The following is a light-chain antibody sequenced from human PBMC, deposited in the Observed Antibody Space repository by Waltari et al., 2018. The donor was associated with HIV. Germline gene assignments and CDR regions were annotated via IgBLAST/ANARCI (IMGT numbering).Light chain of an antibody. Sequence: QSALTQPASVSGSPGQSINLPCRGTTRAVGPYNFVSWYQKHPGKAPKLMIHEVTNRASGASTRFSGSKSGKTAYLTISGLQTEDEADYYCSSYANTNSVIFGGGTKLTVL. V-gene: IGLV2-14*03. CDR1: TRAVGPYNF. CDR3: SSYANTNSVI. J-gene: IGLJ2*01. CDR2: EVT.